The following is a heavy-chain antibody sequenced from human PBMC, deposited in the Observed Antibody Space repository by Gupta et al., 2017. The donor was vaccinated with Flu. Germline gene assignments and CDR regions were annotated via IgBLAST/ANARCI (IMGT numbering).Heavy chain of an antibody. CDR3: AREEQLVPPERRVFDY. CDR2: INPNSGGT. J-gene: IGHJ4*02. Sequence: QVQLVQSGAEVKKPGASVKVSCKASGYTFTGYYMHWVRQAPGQGLEWMGWINPNSGGTNYAQKFQGWVTMTRDTSISTAYMELSRLRSDDTAVYYCAREEQLVPPERRVFDYWGQGTLVTVSS. D-gene: IGHD6-6*01. CDR1: GYTFTGYY. V-gene: IGHV1-2*04.